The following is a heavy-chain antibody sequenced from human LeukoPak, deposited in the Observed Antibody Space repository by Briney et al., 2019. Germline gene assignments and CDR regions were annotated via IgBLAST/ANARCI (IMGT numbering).Heavy chain of an antibody. Sequence: SGGSLRLSCAASGFTFINYAMSWVRQAPGKGLEWVSAISGSGGSTYYADSVKGRFTISRDNSKNTLFLQMNSLRVEDTAIYYCAKSTRDGYNLWFDYWGQGTLVTVSS. V-gene: IGHV3-23*01. J-gene: IGHJ4*02. CDR1: GFTFINYA. CDR3: AKSTRDGYNLWFDY. D-gene: IGHD5-24*01. CDR2: ISGSGGST.